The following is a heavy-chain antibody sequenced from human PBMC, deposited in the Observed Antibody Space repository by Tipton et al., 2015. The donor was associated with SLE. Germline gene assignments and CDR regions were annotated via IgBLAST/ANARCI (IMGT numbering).Heavy chain of an antibody. CDR1: GYTFTSYY. CDR3: ARPEEDV. J-gene: IGHJ6*02. Sequence: QLVQSGAEVKKPGASVKVSCKASGYTFTSYYMHWVRQAPGQGLEWMGIINPSGGSTSYAQKLQGRVTMTTDTSTSTAYMELRSLRSDDTAVYYCARPEEDVWGQGTTVTVSS. V-gene: IGHV1-46*01. D-gene: IGHD1-14*01. CDR2: INPSGGST.